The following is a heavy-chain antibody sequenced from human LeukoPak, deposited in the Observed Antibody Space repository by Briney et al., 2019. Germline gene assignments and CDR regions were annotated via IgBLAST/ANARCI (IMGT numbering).Heavy chain of an antibody. CDR3: ARRIAAAAAPYYFDY. D-gene: IGHD6-13*01. CDR2: INSDGSST. CDR1: GSTFSSYW. Sequence: GESLRLSCAASGSTFSSYWMHWVRQAPGKGLLWVSRINSDGSSTSYADSVKGRFTISRDNAKNTLYLQMNSLRAEDTAVYYCARRIAAAAAPYYFDYWGQGTLVTVSS. V-gene: IGHV3-74*01. J-gene: IGHJ4*02.